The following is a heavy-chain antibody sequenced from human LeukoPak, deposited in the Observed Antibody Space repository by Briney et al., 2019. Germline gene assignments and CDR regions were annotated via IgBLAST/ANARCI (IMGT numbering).Heavy chain of an antibody. V-gene: IGHV1-69*04. CDR3: ARGTTSSSWRFDY. D-gene: IGHD6-13*01. CDR1: GGTFSSYA. J-gene: IGHJ4*02. CDR2: IIPILGIT. Sequence: SVKVSCKASGGTFSSYAISWVRQAPGQGLEWMGRIIPILGITNYAQKFQGRVTITADKSTSTAYMELSSLRSEDTAVYYCARGTTSSSWRFDYWGQGTLVTVSS.